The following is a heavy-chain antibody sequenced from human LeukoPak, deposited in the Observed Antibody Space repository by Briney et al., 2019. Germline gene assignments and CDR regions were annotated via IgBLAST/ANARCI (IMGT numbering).Heavy chain of an antibody. D-gene: IGHD3-3*01. CDR3: ARRITIFGVVMRYFDL. J-gene: IGHJ2*01. CDR1: GFTFSSYW. V-gene: IGHV3-7*01. Sequence: GGSLRLSCAASGFTFSSYWMSWVRQAPGKGLEWVANIKQDGSEKYYVDSVKGRFTISRDNAMNSLYLQMNSLRAEDTAVYYCARRITIFGVVMRYFDLWGRGTLVTVSS. CDR2: IKQDGSEK.